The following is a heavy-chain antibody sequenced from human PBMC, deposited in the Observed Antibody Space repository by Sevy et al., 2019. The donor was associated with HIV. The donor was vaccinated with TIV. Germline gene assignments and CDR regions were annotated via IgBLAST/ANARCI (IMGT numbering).Heavy chain of an antibody. CDR3: AREGVDFWSGPVDYSHGMDI. V-gene: IGHV3-74*01. CDR2: INGAGNSP. D-gene: IGHD3-3*01. J-gene: IGHJ6*01. CDR1: GFTFSKYW. Sequence: GGSLRLSCEVSGFTFSKYWMHWVRQAPGKGLVWVSRINGAGNSPIYADSVKGRFTISRDNAKNTLFLQMNSLRAEDTAVYYCAREGVDFWSGPVDYSHGMDIWGQGTTVTVSS.